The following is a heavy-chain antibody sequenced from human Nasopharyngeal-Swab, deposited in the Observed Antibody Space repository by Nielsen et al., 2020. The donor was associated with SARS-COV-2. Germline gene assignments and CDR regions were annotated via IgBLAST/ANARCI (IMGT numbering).Heavy chain of an antibody. V-gene: IGHV1-3*04. Sequence: ASVKVSCKASGYTSTNSAMHWVRQAPGQSLEWMGWINTDNGNTKYSQKFQGRVTIASDTYASTAYMELSTLRSEDTAVYYCARDSSPCGGDCYYDYWGQGTVVTVSS. CDR2: INTDNGNT. D-gene: IGHD2-21*02. CDR3: ARDSSPCGGDCYYDY. J-gene: IGHJ4*02. CDR1: GYTSTNSA.